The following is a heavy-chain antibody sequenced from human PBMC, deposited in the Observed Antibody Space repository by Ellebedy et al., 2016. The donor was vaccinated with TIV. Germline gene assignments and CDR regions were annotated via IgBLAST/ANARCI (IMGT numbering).Heavy chain of an antibody. CDR3: ARAKWSFGDHYYYGMDV. Sequence: GESLKISCAASGFTFSTYAMHWVRQAPGKGLEWVARVSYGGNDEYYADSVKGRFTISRDNSKSTLYLQMNSLRPEDTAIYYCARAKWSFGDHYYYGMDVWGQGTMVTVSS. J-gene: IGHJ6*02. CDR2: VSYGGNDE. CDR1: GFTFSTYA. V-gene: IGHV3-30*01. D-gene: IGHD2-21*02.